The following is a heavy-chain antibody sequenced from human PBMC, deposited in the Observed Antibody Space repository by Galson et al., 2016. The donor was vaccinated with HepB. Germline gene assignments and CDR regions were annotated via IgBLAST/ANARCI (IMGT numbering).Heavy chain of an antibody. Sequence: ETLSLTCTVSGGSISSYYWSWIRQPPGKGLEWIGYIYYSGSTNYNPSLKSRVTISVDTSKNQFSLKLSSVTAADTAVYYCARGGPGGWLQDYWGQGILVTVSS. CDR2: IYYSGST. CDR1: GGSISSYY. V-gene: IGHV4-59*01. J-gene: IGHJ4*02. CDR3: ARGGPGGWLQDY. D-gene: IGHD5-12*01.